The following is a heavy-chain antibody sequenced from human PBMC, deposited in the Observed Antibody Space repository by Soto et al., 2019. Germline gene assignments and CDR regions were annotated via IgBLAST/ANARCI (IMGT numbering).Heavy chain of an antibody. J-gene: IGHJ5*02. CDR1: GFSISRYW. CDR2: KRQDGSEE. V-gene: IGHV3-7*01. CDR3: ARGGFSYGTGIEH. Sequence: GGSLRLSCAASGFSISRYWMSWVRQAPGKGLEWVADKRQDGSEEYYVDSVKGRFTVSRDNAKNSVYLQLTSLRVEDTALYYCARGGFSYGTGIEHWGQGALVTVSS. D-gene: IGHD5-18*01.